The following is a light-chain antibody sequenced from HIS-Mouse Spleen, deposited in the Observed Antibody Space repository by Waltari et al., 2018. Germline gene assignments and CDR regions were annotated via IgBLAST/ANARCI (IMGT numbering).Light chain of an antibody. J-gene: IGLJ3*02. CDR3: SSYTSSSTLV. CDR2: EVS. Sequence: QSALTQPASVSGSPGQAITIPCTGTSSDVGGYNYVSWYQQHPAKAPKLMIYEVSNRPSGVSNRFSGSKSGNTASLTISGLQAEDEADYYCSSYTSSSTLVFGGGTKLTVL. V-gene: IGLV2-14*01. CDR1: SSDVGGYNY.